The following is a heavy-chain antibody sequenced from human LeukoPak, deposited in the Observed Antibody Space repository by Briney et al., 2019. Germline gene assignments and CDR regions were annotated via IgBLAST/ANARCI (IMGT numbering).Heavy chain of an antibody. V-gene: IGHV3-66*01. Sequence: GGSLTLSCAASGFSVSSNYMSWVRQAPGKGLEWVSVLYSSGYSKYADSVKGRFSISRDNSENTLSLQMNSLRAEDTALYYCARVGYTDTWYSSPPFDYWGQGTLVTVSS. CDR1: GFSVSSNY. D-gene: IGHD2-15*01. J-gene: IGHJ4*02. CDR3: ARVGYTDTWYSSPPFDY. CDR2: LYSSGYS.